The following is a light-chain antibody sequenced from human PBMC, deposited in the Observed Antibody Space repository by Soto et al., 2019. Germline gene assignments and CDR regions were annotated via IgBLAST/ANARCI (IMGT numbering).Light chain of an antibody. V-gene: IGLV9-49*01. J-gene: IGLJ1*01. CDR2: VGTGGIVG. CDR3: GAAHGSGSNLVYV. Sequence: QLVLTQPPSASASLGASVTLTCTLSSGYSNYKVDWYQQRPGKGPRFVMRVGTGGIVGSKGDGIPDRFSVLGSGLNRYLTIQSKQEEGESDFGCGAAHGSGSNLVYVFGTGSKVTVL. CDR1: SGYSNYK.